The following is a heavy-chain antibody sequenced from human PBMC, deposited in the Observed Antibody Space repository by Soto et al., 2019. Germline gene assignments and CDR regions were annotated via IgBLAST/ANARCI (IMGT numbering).Heavy chain of an antibody. J-gene: IGHJ2*01. Sequence: EVQLLESGGGLVQPGGSLRLSCAASGFTFSIYAMTWVRQSPGKGLEWVSTISGSSGTTSYAYSVRGRFTISRDNSKNSLYLQMNSLRAEDTAVYYCAKDAYGWYFDLWGRGTLVTVSS. CDR2: ISGSSGTT. V-gene: IGHV3-23*01. D-gene: IGHD4-17*01. CDR3: AKDAYGWYFDL. CDR1: GFTFSIYA.